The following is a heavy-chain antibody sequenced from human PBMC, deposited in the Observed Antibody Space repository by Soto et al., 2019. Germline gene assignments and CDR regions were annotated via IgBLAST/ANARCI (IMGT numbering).Heavy chain of an antibody. D-gene: IGHD3-10*01. CDR3: WVPYYGSASPTANYFDY. CDR2: INPNSGGT. Sequence: QVQLVQSGAEVKKPGASVKVSCKAFGYTFTGYNMHWVRQAPGQGLEWMGWINPNSGGTNYAQKFQGWVTMTRDTSISTGYMELSRLRSDDTAVYYCWVPYYGSASPTANYFDYWGQGTLVTVSS. J-gene: IGHJ4*02. CDR1: GYTFTGYN. V-gene: IGHV1-2*04.